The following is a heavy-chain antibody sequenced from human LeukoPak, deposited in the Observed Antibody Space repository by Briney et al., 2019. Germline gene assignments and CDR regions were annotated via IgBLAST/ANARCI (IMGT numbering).Heavy chain of an antibody. D-gene: IGHD3-3*01. V-gene: IGHV1-46*01. CDR1: GYTFTNYY. J-gene: IGHJ4*02. CDR2: INPSGGST. Sequence: ASVKVSCKASGYTFTNYYMYWVRQAPGQGLEWMGIINPSGGSTSYAQKFQGRVTMTRDMSTSTVYMELSSLRSEDTAVYYCARAVTIFGVASPAYWGQGTLVTVSS. CDR3: ARAVTIFGVASPAY.